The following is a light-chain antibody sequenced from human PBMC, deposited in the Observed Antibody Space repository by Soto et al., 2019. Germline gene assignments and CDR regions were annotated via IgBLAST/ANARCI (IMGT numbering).Light chain of an antibody. V-gene: IGKV3-20*01. J-gene: IGKJ1*01. CDR2: GTS. CDR3: QQYVHWPPGT. CDR1: QSVSSRY. Sequence: EIVLTQSPGTLSLSPVDRATLACRASQSVSSRYLAWYQQTPGQAPRLLIYGTSHRATGIPDRFSGSGCGADFTLSISRLEPEDFAVYYCQQYVHWPPGTFGQGTKVDIK.